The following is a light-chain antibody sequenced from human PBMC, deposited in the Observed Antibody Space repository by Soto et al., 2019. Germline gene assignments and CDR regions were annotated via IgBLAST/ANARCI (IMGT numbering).Light chain of an antibody. CDR1: SSSIGAGFD. Sequence: QSVLTQPPSVSGAPGPRVTISCTGSSSSIGAGFDVHWYQQLPGTAPKLLIYGNSNRPSGVPDRFSGSRSGTSASLAITGLQAEDEADYYCQSYDSSLTGSKVFRSGTKVTVL. CDR3: QSYDSSLTGSKV. CDR2: GNS. J-gene: IGLJ1*01. V-gene: IGLV1-40*01.